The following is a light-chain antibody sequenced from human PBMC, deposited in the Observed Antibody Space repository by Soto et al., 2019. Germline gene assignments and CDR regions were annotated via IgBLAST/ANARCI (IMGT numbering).Light chain of an antibody. CDR1: SSDPATYNL. Sequence: QSALTQPASVSGSPGQSITISCTGTSSDPATYNLVSWYQQRPGKAPQLIIYEVAKRPSGVPARFSGSQSGDTASLTISGLQAEDEADYYCCSYAGSGNYWIFGGGTKVTVL. CDR2: EVA. CDR3: CSYAGSGNYWI. V-gene: IGLV2-23*02. J-gene: IGLJ3*02.